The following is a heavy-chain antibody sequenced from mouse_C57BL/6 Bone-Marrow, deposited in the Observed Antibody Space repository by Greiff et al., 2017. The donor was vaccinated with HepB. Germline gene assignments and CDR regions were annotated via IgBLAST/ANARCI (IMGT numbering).Heavy chain of an antibody. D-gene: IGHD6-1*01. CDR2: IYPRSGNT. CDR1: GYTFTSYG. Sequence: QVQLQQSGAELARPGASVKLSCKASGYTFTSYGISWVKQRTGQGLEWIGEIYPRSGNTYYNEKFKGKATLTADKSSSTAYMELRSLTSEDSAVYFCARSSLAYWGQGTLVTVSA. J-gene: IGHJ3*01. CDR3: ARSSLAY. V-gene: IGHV1-81*01.